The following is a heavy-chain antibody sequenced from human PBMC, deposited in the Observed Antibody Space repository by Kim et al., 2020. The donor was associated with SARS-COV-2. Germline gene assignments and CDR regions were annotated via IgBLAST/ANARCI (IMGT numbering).Heavy chain of an antibody. Sequence: GGSLRLSCAASGFTFSSYAMSWVRQAPGKRLEWVSGISASGDRPSYADAVKGRFTISRDNSKNTLYLQMNSLRAEDTAAYYCTKDQHDPKYYYYYYIDVWGKGTTVTVSS. CDR2: ISASGDRP. CDR3: TKDQHDPKYYYYYYIDV. J-gene: IGHJ6*03. CDR1: GFTFSSYA. D-gene: IGHD1-1*01. V-gene: IGHV3-23*01.